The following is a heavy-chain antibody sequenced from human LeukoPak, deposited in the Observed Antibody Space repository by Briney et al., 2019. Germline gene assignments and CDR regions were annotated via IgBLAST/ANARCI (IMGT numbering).Heavy chain of an antibody. CDR1: GFTVSDNY. CDR3: ARDSMVRGINYYYYGMDV. Sequence: GGSLRLSCAASGFTVSDNYMSWVRQAPGKGLEWVSVIYSGGDTYYADSVKGRFSISRDKSKNTLYLQMNSLRAEDTAVYYCARDSMVRGINYYYYGMDVWGQGTTVTVSS. V-gene: IGHV3-53*01. D-gene: IGHD3-10*01. CDR2: IYSGGDT. J-gene: IGHJ6*02.